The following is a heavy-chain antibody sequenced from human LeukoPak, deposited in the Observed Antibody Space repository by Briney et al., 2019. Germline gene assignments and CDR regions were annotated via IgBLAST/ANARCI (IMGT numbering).Heavy chain of an antibody. J-gene: IGHJ4*02. D-gene: IGHD1-7*01. V-gene: IGHV3-23*01. CDR3: ARDRVPGTSPKMDY. CDR1: GFTFSGYA. Sequence: GGSLRLSCATSGFTFSGYAMSWVRQALGKGLEWVSVISGNGGVTDYADSVKGRFTISRDNSKNTLYLQMSSLTAEDTALYYCARDRVPGTSPKMDYWGQGIQVTVSS. CDR2: ISGNGGVT.